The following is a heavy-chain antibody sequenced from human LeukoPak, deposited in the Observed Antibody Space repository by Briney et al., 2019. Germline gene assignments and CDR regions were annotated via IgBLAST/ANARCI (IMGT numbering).Heavy chain of an antibody. CDR2: INLSGGST. J-gene: IGHJ4*02. CDR3: ASNLLVATTHDYFDY. D-gene: IGHD5-12*01. V-gene: IGHV1-46*01. Sequence: ASVKVSCKASGYTFTSYYMHWVRQAPGQGLEWMGIINLSGGSTSYAQKFQGRVTMTRDMSTSTVYMELSSLRSEDTAVYYCASNLLVATTHDYFDYWGQGTLVTVSS. CDR1: GYTFTSYY.